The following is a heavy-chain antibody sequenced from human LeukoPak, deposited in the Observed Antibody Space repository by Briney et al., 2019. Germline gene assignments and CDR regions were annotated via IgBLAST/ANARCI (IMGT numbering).Heavy chain of an antibody. D-gene: IGHD1-26*01. Sequence: GASVKLSCTASGYTFTSYGISWVRQAPGQGLEWMGWISANEGKTNYAQTLKGRFTMTTDKSTSTAYMELRSLRSDDTAVYYCARDRAGETSPIDYWGQGTLVTVSS. V-gene: IGHV1-18*01. CDR1: GYTFTSYG. CDR2: ISANEGKT. J-gene: IGHJ4*02. CDR3: ARDRAGETSPIDY.